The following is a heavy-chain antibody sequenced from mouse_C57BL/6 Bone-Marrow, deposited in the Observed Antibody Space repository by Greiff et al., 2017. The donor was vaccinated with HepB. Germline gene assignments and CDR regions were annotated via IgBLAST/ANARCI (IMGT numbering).Heavy chain of an antibody. J-gene: IGHJ1*03. CDR3: TFYYGNFHWYFDV. D-gene: IGHD2-1*01. CDR1: GFNIKDDY. Sequence: VQLQQSGAELVRPGASVKLSCTASGFNIKDDYMHWVKQRPEQGLEWIGWIDPENGDTEYASKFQGKATITADTSSNTAYLQLSSLTSEDTAVYYCTFYYGNFHWYFDVWGTGTTVTVSS. V-gene: IGHV14-4*01. CDR2: IDPENGDT.